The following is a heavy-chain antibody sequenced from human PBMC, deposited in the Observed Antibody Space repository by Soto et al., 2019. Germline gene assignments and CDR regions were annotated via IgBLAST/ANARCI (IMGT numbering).Heavy chain of an antibody. CDR1: GFSLSTSGVG. V-gene: IGHV2-5*02. CDR2: IYWDDDK. J-gene: IGHJ4*02. Sequence: SGPTLVNPTQTLTLTCTFSGFSLSTSGVGVAWIRQPPGKALEWLALIYWDDDKRYSPSLKSRLTITKDTSKNQVVLTRTNMDPVDTATYYCAHRPSGWYLFDYWGQGTLVTVSS. D-gene: IGHD6-19*01. CDR3: AHRPSGWYLFDY.